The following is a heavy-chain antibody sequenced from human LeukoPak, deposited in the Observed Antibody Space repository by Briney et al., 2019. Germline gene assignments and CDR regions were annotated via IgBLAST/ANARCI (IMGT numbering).Heavy chain of an antibody. V-gene: IGHV3-53*01. CDR1: GFTVSSNY. J-gene: IGHJ3*02. Sequence: GGSLRLSCAASGFTVSSNYMSWVRQAPGKGLEWVSVIYSGGSTYYADSVKGRFTISRDNSKNTLYLQMNGLRAEDTAVYYCARDHNPYGSGRGAFDIWGQGTMVTVSS. D-gene: IGHD3-10*01. CDR3: ARDHNPYGSGRGAFDI. CDR2: IYSGGST.